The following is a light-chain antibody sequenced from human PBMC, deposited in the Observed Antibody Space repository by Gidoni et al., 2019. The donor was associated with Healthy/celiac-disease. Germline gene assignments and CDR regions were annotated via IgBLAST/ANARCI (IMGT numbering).Light chain of an antibody. CDR2: AAS. CDR3: QQANSFPHT. Sequence: IQLSPSPSSVSASVGDRVTITCRASQGISSWLDWYQQKPGNAPKLLIYAASSLQSGVPSRFSGSGSGTDFTLTTSSLQPEDFATYYCQQANSFPHTFGHGTKVDIK. CDR1: QGISSW. V-gene: IGKV1-12*01. J-gene: IGKJ3*01.